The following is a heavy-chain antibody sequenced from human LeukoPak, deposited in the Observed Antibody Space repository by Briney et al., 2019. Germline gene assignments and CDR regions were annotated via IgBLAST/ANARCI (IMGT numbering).Heavy chain of an antibody. CDR1: GYTFTSYG. J-gene: IGHJ3*02. CDR2: ISAYNGNT. Sequence: ASVKVSCKASGYTFTSYGISWVRQAPGQGLEWMGWISAYNGNTNYAQKLQGRVTMTTDTSTSTAYMELRSLRSDDTAVYYCARDQVYSGYGRYAFDIWGQGTMVTVSS. V-gene: IGHV1-18*01. CDR3: ARDQVYSGYGRYAFDI. D-gene: IGHD5-12*01.